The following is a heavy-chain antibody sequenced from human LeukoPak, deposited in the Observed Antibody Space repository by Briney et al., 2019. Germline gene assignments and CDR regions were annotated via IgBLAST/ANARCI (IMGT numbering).Heavy chain of an antibody. D-gene: IGHD6-13*01. Sequence: ASVKVSCKASGYRFATYAITWVRQAPGQGLEWMGWINTNTGQPAYAQGFTGRFVFSLDTSVTAAYLQITSLKTEDTAVYYCARWVAAADPWGQGTLVTVSS. CDR2: INTNTGQP. J-gene: IGHJ5*02. CDR1: GYRFATYA. CDR3: ARWVAAADP. V-gene: IGHV7-4-1*02.